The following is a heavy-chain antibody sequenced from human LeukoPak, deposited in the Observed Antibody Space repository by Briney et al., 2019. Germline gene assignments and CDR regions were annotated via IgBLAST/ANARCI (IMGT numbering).Heavy chain of an antibody. CDR3: ARIAAAGNYYYGMDV. J-gene: IGHJ6*02. CDR2: IYYSGST. Sequence: SETLSLTCTVSGGSISSYYWSWIRQPPGKGLEWIGYIYYSGSTNYNPSLKSRVTISVDTSKNQFSLKLSPVTAADTAVYYCARIAAAGNYYYGMDVWGQGTTVTVSS. CDR1: GGSISSYY. V-gene: IGHV4-59*01. D-gene: IGHD6-13*01.